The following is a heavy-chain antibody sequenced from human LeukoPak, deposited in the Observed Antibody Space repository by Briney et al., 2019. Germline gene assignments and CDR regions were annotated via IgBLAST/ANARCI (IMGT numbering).Heavy chain of an antibody. V-gene: IGHV4-4*02. CDR3: ASEAYYYDSSGYYKY. J-gene: IGHJ4*02. D-gene: IGHD3-22*01. CDR1: GGSISTSYW. Sequence: PSETLSLTCGVSGGSISTSYWWSWVRQPPGKGLEWIGEIYHSGSTNYNPSLKSRVTISMDKSKNQFSLKLSSVTAADTAVYYCASEAYYYDSSGYYKYWGQGTLVTVSS. CDR2: IYHSGST.